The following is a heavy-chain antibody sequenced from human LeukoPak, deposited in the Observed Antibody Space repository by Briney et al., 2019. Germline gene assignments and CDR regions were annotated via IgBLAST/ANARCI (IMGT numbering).Heavy chain of an antibody. V-gene: IGHV4-39*07. Sequence: PSETLSLTCTVSGGSISSSSYYWGWIRQPPGKGLEWIGSIYYSGSTNYNPSLKSRVTISVDTSKNQFSLKLSSVTAADTAVYYCARLDSSGDRTFYFDYWGQGTLVTVSS. CDR3: ARLDSSGDRTFYFDY. D-gene: IGHD6-19*01. CDR1: GGSISSSSYY. J-gene: IGHJ4*02. CDR2: IYYSGST.